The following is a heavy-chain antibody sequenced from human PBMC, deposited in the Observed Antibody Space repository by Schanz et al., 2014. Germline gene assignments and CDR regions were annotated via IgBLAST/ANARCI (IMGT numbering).Heavy chain of an antibody. J-gene: IGHJ5*02. Sequence: QVQLQESGPGLVKPSGTLSLTCAVSGGFISSINWWSWVRQSPGTGLEWIGEINNSGSTNYSPSLKSRATMFIDTSTNQFSLKLKSVTAADSALYFCARQGVGWATDAFYFNTWGQGTLVTVSS. CDR3: ARQGVGWATDAFYFNT. V-gene: IGHV4-4*02. D-gene: IGHD6-19*01. CDR1: GGFISSINW. CDR2: INNSGST.